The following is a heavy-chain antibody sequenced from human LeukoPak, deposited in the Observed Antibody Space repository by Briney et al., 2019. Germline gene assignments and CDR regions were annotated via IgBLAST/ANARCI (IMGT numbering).Heavy chain of an antibody. CDR3: AHSRDYVGGDY. J-gene: IGHJ4*02. V-gene: IGHV3-7*03. CDR2: IKQDGSEK. D-gene: IGHD3-10*02. Sequence: SGGSLRLSCAASGFTFSSHWMSWVRQAPGKGLEWVANIKQDGSEKYYVDSVKGRFTISRDNAKNSLYLQMNSLRAEDTAVYYCAHSRDYVGGDYWGQGTLVTVSS. CDR1: GFTFSSHW.